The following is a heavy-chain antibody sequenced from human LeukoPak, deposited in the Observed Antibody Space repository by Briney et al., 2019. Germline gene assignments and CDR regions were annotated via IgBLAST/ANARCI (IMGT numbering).Heavy chain of an antibody. CDR2: IYPGDSDA. Sequence: GESLKISCKGSGYSFTNYWIGWVRQMPGKGLKWMGTIYPGDSDARYSPSFQGQVTISADKSTSTAYLQWSSLKASDTAMYYCARRRDLYSGSYYPFDYWGQGTLVTVSS. J-gene: IGHJ4*02. CDR3: ARRRDLYSGSYYPFDY. D-gene: IGHD1-26*01. V-gene: IGHV5-51*01. CDR1: GYSFTNYW.